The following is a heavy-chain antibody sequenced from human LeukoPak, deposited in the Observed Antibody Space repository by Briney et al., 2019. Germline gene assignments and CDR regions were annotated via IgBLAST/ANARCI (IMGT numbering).Heavy chain of an antibody. J-gene: IGHJ4*02. V-gene: IGHV4-34*01. CDR3: ARAPTIDY. CDR2: INHSGST. CDR1: GGSFSGYY. Sequence: TSETLSLTCAVYGGSFSGYYWSWIRQPPGKGLEWIGEINHSGSTNYNPSLKSRVTISVDTSENQFSLKLSSVTAADTAVYYCARAPTIDYWGQGTLVTVSS.